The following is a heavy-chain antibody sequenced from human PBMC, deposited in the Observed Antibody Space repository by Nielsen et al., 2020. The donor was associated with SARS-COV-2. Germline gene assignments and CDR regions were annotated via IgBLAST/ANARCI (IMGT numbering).Heavy chain of an antibody. D-gene: IGHD3-10*01. V-gene: IGHV3-33*08. CDR2: IWYDDSIK. J-gene: IGHJ4*02. CDR3: ASERGERYYGSGSSPLDY. CDR1: GFIFTSHA. Sequence: GESLKISCAASGFIFTSHAMHWVRQAPGKGLEWVAVIWYDDSIKYYTDSVKGRFTISRDNSKNTLDLQMDSLRAEDTAVYYCASERGERYYGSGSSPLDYWGQGTLVTVSS.